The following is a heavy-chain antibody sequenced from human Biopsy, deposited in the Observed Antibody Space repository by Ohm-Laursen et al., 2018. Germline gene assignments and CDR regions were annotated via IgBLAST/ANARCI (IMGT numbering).Heavy chain of an antibody. CDR2: INPNSGNA. CDR1: GYTFAGYY. CDR3: ARVPAYPSIDGYYGLDL. D-gene: IGHD3-9*01. V-gene: IGHV1-2*02. J-gene: IGHJ6*02. Sequence: GPSVKVSCKASGYTFAGYYLHWVRQAPGHGLEWMGWINPNSGNANYAQSFQGRLTVTRDTSISTAYMELTSLTFDDTAIYYCARVPAYPSIDGYYGLDLWGQGTTVIVSS.